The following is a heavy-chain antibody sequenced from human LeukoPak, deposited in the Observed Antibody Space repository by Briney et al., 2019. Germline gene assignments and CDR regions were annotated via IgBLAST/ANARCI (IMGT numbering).Heavy chain of an antibody. CDR2: IFPIFGTA. Sequence: SVKVSCKASGGTFSSYAISWVRQAPGQGLEWMGRIFPIFGTANYAQKFQGRVTITTDESTSTAYMELSSLRSEDTAVYYCARGRSSWSNLYYFDYWGQGTLVTVSS. CDR3: ARGRSSWSNLYYFDY. D-gene: IGHD6-13*01. CDR1: GGTFSSYA. V-gene: IGHV1-69*05. J-gene: IGHJ4*02.